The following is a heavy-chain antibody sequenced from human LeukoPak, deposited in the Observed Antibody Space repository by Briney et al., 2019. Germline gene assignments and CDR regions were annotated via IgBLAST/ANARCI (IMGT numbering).Heavy chain of an antibody. V-gene: IGHV3-21*01. J-gene: IGHJ5*02. CDR3: ARTEGEYRFDP. Sequence: GGSLRLSCAAPGVTFSSYSMNWVRQAPGKGLEWVSSISSSSSYIYYADSVKGRFTISRDNAKNSLYLQMNSLRAEDTAVYYCARTEGEYRFDPWGQGTLVTVSS. D-gene: IGHD2/OR15-2a*01. CDR2: ISSSSSYI. CDR1: GVTFSSYS.